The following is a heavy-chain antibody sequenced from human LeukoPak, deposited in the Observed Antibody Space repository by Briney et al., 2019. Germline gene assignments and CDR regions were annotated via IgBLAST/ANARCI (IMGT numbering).Heavy chain of an antibody. Sequence: SVRVSCKASGGTFSSYAISWVRQAPGQGLEWMGRIIPILGIANYAQKFQGRVTITADKSTSTAYMELSSLRSEDTAVYYCARGRGSEATILRYWGQGTLVTVSS. D-gene: IGHD5-12*01. CDR3: ARGRGSEATILRY. CDR1: GGTFSSYA. CDR2: IIPILGIA. V-gene: IGHV1-69*04. J-gene: IGHJ4*02.